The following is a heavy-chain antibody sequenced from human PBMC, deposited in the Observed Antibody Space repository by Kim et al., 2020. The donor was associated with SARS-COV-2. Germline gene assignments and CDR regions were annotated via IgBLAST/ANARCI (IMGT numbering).Heavy chain of an antibody. CDR1: GGSFSGYY. CDR2: VNYGGIS. CDR3: ARGRGINILWGSYRGWVF. D-gene: IGHD3-16*02. J-gene: IGHJ4*02. Sequence: SETLSLTCAVYGGSFSGYYWSWIRQAPGKGLEYIGEVNYGGISDYNPSLKSRVTISMDTSKSQVSLTVNSVIPADTAVYYCARGRGINILWGSYRGWVFWGQGTLVTVSA. V-gene: IGHV4-34*01.